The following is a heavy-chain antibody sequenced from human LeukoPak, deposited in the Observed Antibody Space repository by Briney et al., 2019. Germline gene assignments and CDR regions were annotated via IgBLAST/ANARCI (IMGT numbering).Heavy chain of an antibody. CDR2: ISSSSSYI. V-gene: IGHV3-21*01. J-gene: IGHJ6*03. CDR1: GFTFSSYS. Sequence: GGSLRLSCAASGFTFSSYSMNWVHQAPGKGLEWVSSISSSSSYIYYADSVKGRFTISKDNAKNSLYLQMNSLRAEDTAVYYCARREGTYYYYMDVWGKGTTVTISS. CDR3: ARREGTYYYYMDV.